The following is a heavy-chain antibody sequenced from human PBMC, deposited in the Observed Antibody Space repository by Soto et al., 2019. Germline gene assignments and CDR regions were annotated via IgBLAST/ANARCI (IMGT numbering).Heavy chain of an antibody. CDR2: IFYSGAT. CDR1: GGSISTSSYY. CDR3: ARHAMLWVPAAMGP. J-gene: IGHJ5*02. D-gene: IGHD2-2*01. Sequence: PSETLSLTCTVSGGSISTSSYYWGWIRQPPGKGLEWIGSIFYSGATYYNPSLKSRVTISVDTSKNQFSLKLSSVTVADTAVYYGARHAMLWVPAAMGPWGQGALVTVSS. V-gene: IGHV4-39*01.